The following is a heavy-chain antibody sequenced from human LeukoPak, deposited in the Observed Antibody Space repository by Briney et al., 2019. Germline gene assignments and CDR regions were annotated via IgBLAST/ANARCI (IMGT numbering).Heavy chain of an antibody. CDR1: GFTFSNYW. J-gene: IGHJ4*02. CDR2: IRQRGSDK. CDR3: ARGRYGGNSYYFDY. Sequence: GGSLRLSCAASGFTFSNYWMSWVRQAPGKGLEWVANIRQRGSDKYYVDSVKGRFAISRDNAENSLYLQVNSLRAEDTAVYYCARGRYGGNSYYFDYWGQGTLVTVSS. D-gene: IGHD4-23*01. V-gene: IGHV3-7*01.